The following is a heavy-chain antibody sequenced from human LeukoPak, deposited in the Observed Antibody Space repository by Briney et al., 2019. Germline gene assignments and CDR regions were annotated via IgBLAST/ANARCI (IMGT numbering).Heavy chain of an antibody. D-gene: IGHD3-9*01. CDR1: GYLFTTYW. J-gene: IGHJ4*02. Sequence: PGESLKISCKLSGYLFTTYWIGWVRQMPGRGLEWMGVIYPTDSDARYSPSFQGQVTISVDKSISTVYLQWNSLKASDSAMYYCGASPSPTGTERYYWGQGTLVTVSS. CDR2: IYPTDSDA. V-gene: IGHV5-51*01. CDR3: GASPSPTGTERYY.